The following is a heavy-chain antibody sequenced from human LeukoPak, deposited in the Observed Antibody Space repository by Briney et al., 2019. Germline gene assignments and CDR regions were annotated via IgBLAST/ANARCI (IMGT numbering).Heavy chain of an antibody. J-gene: IGHJ5*02. CDR1: GGSISSGGYS. V-gene: IGHV4-30-2*01. CDR2: INHSGST. Sequence: SQTLSLTCTVSGGSISSGGYSWSWIRQPPGKGLEWIGEINHSGSTNYNPSLKSRVTISVDTSKNQFSLKLSSVTAADTAVYYCARGRYDYVWGSYRQINWFDPWGQGTLVTVSS. CDR3: ARGRYDYVWGSYRQINWFDP. D-gene: IGHD3-16*02.